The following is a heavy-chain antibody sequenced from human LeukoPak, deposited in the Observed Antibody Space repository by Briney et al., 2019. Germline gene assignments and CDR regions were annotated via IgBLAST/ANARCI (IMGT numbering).Heavy chain of an antibody. CDR1: GFTFSTYA. CDR2: ISYDGSDK. D-gene: IGHD6-6*01. CDR3: ARARVQQLVNQSLGY. J-gene: IGHJ4*02. V-gene: IGHV3-30-3*01. Sequence: GGSLRLSCAASGFTFSTYAMHWVRQAPGKGLEWVAIISYDGSDKYYADSVKGRFTISRDNSKNTLYLQMNSLRAEDTAVYYCARARVQQLVNQSLGYWGQGTLVTVSS.